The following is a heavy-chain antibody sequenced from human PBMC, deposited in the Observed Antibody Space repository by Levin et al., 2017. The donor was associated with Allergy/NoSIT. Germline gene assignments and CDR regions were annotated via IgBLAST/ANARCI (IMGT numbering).Heavy chain of an antibody. CDR2: ISGSGGST. D-gene: IGHD1-26*01. V-gene: IGHV3-23*01. CDR1: GFTFSSYA. J-gene: IGHJ6*02. CDR3: ANSRWVAPHYYYGMDV. Sequence: GGSLRLSCAASGFTFSSYAMSWVRQAPGKGLEWVSAISGSGGSTYYADSVKGRFTISRDNSKNTLYLQMNSLRAEDTAVYYCANSRWVAPHYYYGMDVWGQGTTVTVSS.